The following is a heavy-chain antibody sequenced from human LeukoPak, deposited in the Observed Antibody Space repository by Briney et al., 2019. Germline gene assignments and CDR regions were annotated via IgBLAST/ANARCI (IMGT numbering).Heavy chain of an antibody. CDR3: ARVAAAAAGVDY. D-gene: IGHD6-13*01. Sequence: PSETLSLTYAVYGGSFSVYYWSWIRQSPGKGLEWIGEINHTGGTAYNPALKSRVTISVDTSKNQFSLKLSSVTAADTAVYYCARVAAAAAGVDYWGQGTLVTVSS. CDR2: INHTGGT. V-gene: IGHV4-34*01. J-gene: IGHJ4*02. CDR1: GGSFSVYY.